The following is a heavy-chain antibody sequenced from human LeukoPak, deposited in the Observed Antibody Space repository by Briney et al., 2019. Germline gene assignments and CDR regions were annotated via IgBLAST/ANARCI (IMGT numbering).Heavy chain of an antibody. CDR2: IDPSDSYT. J-gene: IGHJ4*02. CDR1: GYSFTSYW. CDR3: ARQSYYYGSGSYYEQDY. V-gene: IGHV5-10-1*01. D-gene: IGHD3-10*01. Sequence: GESLRISCKGSGYSFTSYWISWVRQMPGKGLEWMGRIDPSDSYTNYSPSFQGHVTISADESISTAYLQWSSLKASDTAMYYCARQSYYYGSGSYYEQDYWGQGTLVTVSS.